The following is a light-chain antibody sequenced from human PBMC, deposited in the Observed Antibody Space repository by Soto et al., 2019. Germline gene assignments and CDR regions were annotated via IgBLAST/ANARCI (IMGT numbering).Light chain of an antibody. Sequence: DLQMTQSPSSVSASVGDRVTITCRASQDISTWLAWYQQKPGKAPKFVIFAASTLQSGVPSWFSGSGSGTDFALTICSLQPEDFATYCCHQANSFPIPFGQGTRLEIK. CDR1: QDISTW. CDR3: HQANSFPIP. CDR2: AAS. V-gene: IGKV1-12*01. J-gene: IGKJ5*01.